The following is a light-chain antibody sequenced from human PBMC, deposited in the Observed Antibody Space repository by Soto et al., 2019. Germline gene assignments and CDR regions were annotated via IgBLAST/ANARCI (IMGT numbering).Light chain of an antibody. Sequence: QSALTQPASMSGSPGQSITISCTGTSSDVGGYNYVSWYQHHPGKAPKLMIYEVTNRPSGVSIRFSGSKSGTTASLTISGLQAEDEADYYCLSFTSSSTYIFGTGTKVTV. CDR3: LSFTSSSTYI. V-gene: IGLV2-14*01. CDR1: SSDVGGYNY. CDR2: EVT. J-gene: IGLJ1*01.